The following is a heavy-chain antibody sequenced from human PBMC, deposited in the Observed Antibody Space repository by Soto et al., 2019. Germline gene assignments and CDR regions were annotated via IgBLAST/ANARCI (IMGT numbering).Heavy chain of an antibody. CDR3: ARVARPQSYYYYYYMDV. J-gene: IGHJ6*03. CDR2: IYYSGST. CDR1: GGSISSYY. V-gene: IGHV4-59*01. Sequence: QVQLQESGPGLVKPSETLSLTCTVSGGSISSYYWSWIRQPPGKGLEWIGYIYYSGSTNYNPSLKSRVTISVDTSKNQFSLKLSSVTAADTAVYYCARVARPQSYYYYYYMDVWGKGTTVTVSS.